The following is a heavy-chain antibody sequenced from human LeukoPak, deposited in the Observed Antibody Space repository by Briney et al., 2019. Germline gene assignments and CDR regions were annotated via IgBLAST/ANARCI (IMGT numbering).Heavy chain of an antibody. CDR2: ISAYKGNT. CDR1: GYTFTSYG. Sequence: GASVNASCKSSGYTFTSYGISWVRQAPGQGLAWMGWISAYKGNTNYAQKLRGRVTMTTDTSTSTAYMELRSLRSDDTAVYYCATVRPGAYGNFDYWGQGTPVTVSS. V-gene: IGHV1-18*04. D-gene: IGHD3-10*01. CDR3: ATVRPGAYGNFDY. J-gene: IGHJ4*02.